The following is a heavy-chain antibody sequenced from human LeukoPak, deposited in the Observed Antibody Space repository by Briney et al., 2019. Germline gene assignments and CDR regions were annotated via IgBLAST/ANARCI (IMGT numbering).Heavy chain of an antibody. D-gene: IGHD6-13*01. CDR1: GGSISSGGYY. V-gene: IGHV4-31*03. Sequence: SETLSLTRTVSGGSISSGGYYWSWIRQHPGKGLEWIGYIYYSGSTYYNPSLKSRVTISVDTSKNQFSLKLSSVTAADTAVYYCARGTAAGTPDYWGQGTLVTVSS. J-gene: IGHJ4*02. CDR3: ARGTAAGTPDY. CDR2: IYYSGST.